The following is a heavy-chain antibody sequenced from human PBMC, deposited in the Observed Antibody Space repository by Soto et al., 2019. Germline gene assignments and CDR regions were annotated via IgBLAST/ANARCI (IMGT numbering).Heavy chain of an antibody. V-gene: IGHV4-31*03. D-gene: IGHD3-3*01. CDR2: IYYSGST. CDR1: GGSINSCGYY. Sequence: PSETLSLTCTVSGGSINSCGYYLSLIRQHPGKGLEWIGYIYYSGSTYYNPSLKSRVTISIDTSKNQFSLKLSSVTAADTAVYYCARAQTIFGIITVFDYWGQGTLVTVSS. CDR3: ARAQTIFGIITVFDY. J-gene: IGHJ4*02.